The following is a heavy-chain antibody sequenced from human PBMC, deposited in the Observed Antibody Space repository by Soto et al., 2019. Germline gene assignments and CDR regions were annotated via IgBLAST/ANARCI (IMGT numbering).Heavy chain of an antibody. V-gene: IGHV4-31*03. CDR1: GGSISSGGYY. D-gene: IGHD2-2*01. CDR3: ARARDDQLLDVDWFDP. CDR2: IYYSGST. J-gene: IGHJ5*02. Sequence: SETLSLTCTVSGGSISSGGYYWSWIRQHPGKGLEWIGYIYYSGSTYYNPSLKSRVTISVDTSKNQFSLKLSSVTAADTAVYYCARARDDQLLDVDWFDPWGQGTLVTVSS.